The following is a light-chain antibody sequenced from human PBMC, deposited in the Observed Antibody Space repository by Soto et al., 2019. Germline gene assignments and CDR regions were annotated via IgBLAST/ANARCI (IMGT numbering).Light chain of an antibody. CDR1: STDVGEYNY. CDR2: EVN. J-gene: IGLJ2*01. Sequence: QSALTQPPSASGSPGQSVTIPCAGTSTDVGEYNYVSWYQQHPGKVPKLIIFEVNKRPSGVPDRFSGSKSGDTASPTVSGLQAEDEADYYCSSFVGAPVIFGGGTKLTVL. V-gene: IGLV2-8*01. CDR3: SSFVGAPVI.